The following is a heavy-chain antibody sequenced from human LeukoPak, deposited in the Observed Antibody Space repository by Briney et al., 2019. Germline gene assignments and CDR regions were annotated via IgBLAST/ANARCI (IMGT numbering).Heavy chain of an antibody. Sequence: SETLSLTCTVSGGSISSGSYYWSWIRQPPGKGLEWIGEINHSGSTNYNPSLKSRVTISVDTSKNQFSLKLSSVTAADTAVYYCARSRSGSYFLTLFDYWGQGTLVTVSS. D-gene: IGHD3-10*01. CDR2: INHSGST. V-gene: IGHV4-39*07. CDR3: ARSRSGSYFLTLFDY. CDR1: GGSISSGSYY. J-gene: IGHJ4*02.